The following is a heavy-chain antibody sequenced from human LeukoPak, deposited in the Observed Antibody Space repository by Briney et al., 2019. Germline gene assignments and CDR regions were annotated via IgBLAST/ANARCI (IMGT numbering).Heavy chain of an antibody. CDR3: ARSAPGTVDY. V-gene: IGHV4-39*01. CDR2: IYYSGST. CDR1: GGSISSSSYY. D-gene: IGHD6-13*01. J-gene: IGHJ4*02. Sequence: SETLSLTCTVSGGSISSSSYYWGWIRQPPGKGLEWIGSIYYSGSTYYNPSLKSRVTISVDTSKNQFSLKLSSVTAADTAVYYCARSAPGTVDYWGQGPLVTVSS.